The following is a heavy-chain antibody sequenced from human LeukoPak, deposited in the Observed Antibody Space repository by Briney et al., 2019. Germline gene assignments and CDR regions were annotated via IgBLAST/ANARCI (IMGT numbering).Heavy chain of an antibody. V-gene: IGHV3-23*01. D-gene: IGHD4-17*01. CDR2: ISDGGSDT. CDR3: AKALYGDYGRFDY. J-gene: IGHJ4*02. CDR1: GFTFSTYA. Sequence: GGSLRLSCAASGFTFSTYAMSWVRQAPGKGLDWVSTISDGGSDTHYADSVKGRFTISRDNSKNTLYLQMNSLRAEDTAVYYCAKALYGDYGRFDYWGQGTLVTVSS.